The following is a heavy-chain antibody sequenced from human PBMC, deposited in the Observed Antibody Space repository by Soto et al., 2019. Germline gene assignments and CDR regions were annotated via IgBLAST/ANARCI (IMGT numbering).Heavy chain of an antibody. V-gene: IGHV3-33*01. Sequence: GGSLRLSCAAFGFTFRRHGMHWVRQAPGKGLEWVAVIWYDGTNKYYEDSVKGRFTISRDNSKNTLSLQINSLRTEDTAVYYCARDDLGCHGCDCPSERPDVRSQGSTVTVSS. CDR1: GFTFRRHG. CDR2: IWYDGTNK. D-gene: IGHD2-21*02. J-gene: IGHJ6*02. CDR3: ARDDLGCHGCDCPSERPDV.